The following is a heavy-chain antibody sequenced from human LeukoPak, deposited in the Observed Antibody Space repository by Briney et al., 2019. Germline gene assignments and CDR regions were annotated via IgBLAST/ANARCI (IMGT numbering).Heavy chain of an antibody. CDR3: AKDHCRGGSCYSHFDY. Sequence: RALRLSCAASGFNFNSYGMHWVPQAPGKGLEWVAVISYEGSYKYYADSVKGRFTISRDNSKNTLSLQMNSLRAEDTAVYYCAKDHCRGGSCYSHFDYWGQGTLVTVSS. D-gene: IGHD2-15*01. J-gene: IGHJ4*02. CDR2: ISYEGSYK. V-gene: IGHV3-30*18. CDR1: GFNFNSYG.